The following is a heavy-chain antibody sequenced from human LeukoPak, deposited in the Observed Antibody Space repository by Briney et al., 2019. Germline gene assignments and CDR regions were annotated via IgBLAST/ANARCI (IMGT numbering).Heavy chain of an antibody. J-gene: IGHJ4*02. V-gene: IGHV3-23*01. Sequence: GGSLRLSCAGSGFIFNNYTMTWVRQAPGKGLKWVSTITTGDGNTYYADSVKGRFTVSRDDSKNTLYLQMNSLRAEDTAVYYCAKDGGLWVSAHWGDSWGRGTLVTVSS. CDR1: GFIFNNYT. CDR2: ITTGDGNT. CDR3: AKDGGLWVSAHWGDS. D-gene: IGHD7-27*01.